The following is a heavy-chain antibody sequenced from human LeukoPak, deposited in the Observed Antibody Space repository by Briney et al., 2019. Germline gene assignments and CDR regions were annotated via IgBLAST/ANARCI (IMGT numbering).Heavy chain of an antibody. Sequence: SETLSLTCTVSGGSISSYYWSWIRQPPGKGLEWIGSIYHSGSTYYNPSLKSRVTISVDTSKNQFSLKLSSVTAADTAVYYCARGGGAAAGYYYYYYMDVWGKGTTVTVSS. D-gene: IGHD6-13*01. J-gene: IGHJ6*03. CDR2: IYHSGST. CDR1: GGSISSYY. CDR3: ARGGGAAAGYYYYYYMDV. V-gene: IGHV4-59*12.